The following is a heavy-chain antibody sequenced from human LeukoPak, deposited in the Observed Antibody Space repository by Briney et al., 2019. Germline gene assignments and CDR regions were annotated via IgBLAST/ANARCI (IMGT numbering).Heavy chain of an antibody. CDR3: ARGWLTRPFDY. V-gene: IGHV3-7*01. J-gene: IGHJ4*02. CDR1: GFTFSSYW. CDR2: IKQDGSEK. Sequence: GGSLRLSCAASGFTFSSYWMGWVRQAPGKGLEWVANIKQDGSEKYYVDSVKGRFTISRDNAKNSLYLQMNSLRAEDTAVYYCARGWLTRPFDYWGQGTLVTVSS. D-gene: IGHD5-24*01.